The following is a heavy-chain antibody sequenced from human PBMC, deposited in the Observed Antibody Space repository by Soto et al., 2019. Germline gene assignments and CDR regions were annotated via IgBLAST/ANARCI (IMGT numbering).Heavy chain of an antibody. D-gene: IGHD2-21*02. Sequence: SVKVSCKASGGTFSSYTISWVRQAPGQGLEWMGRIIPILGIANYAQKFQGRVTITADKSASTAYMELSSLRSEDTAVYYCARSIVVVTALDYWGQGTLVTVSS. J-gene: IGHJ4*02. V-gene: IGHV1-69*02. CDR3: ARSIVVVTALDY. CDR2: IIPILGIA. CDR1: GGTFSSYT.